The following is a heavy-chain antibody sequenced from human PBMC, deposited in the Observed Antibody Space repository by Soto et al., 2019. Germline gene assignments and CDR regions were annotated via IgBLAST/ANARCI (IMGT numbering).Heavy chain of an antibody. CDR3: AASIFYYGMDV. V-gene: IGHV5-51*01. CDR1: GYTFTHYW. CDR2: IYPGDSDT. Sequence: PRESLKISCKGSGYTFTHYWIGWVRQMPGKGLEWMGIIYPGDSDTKYNPSFQGQVTISADKSITTTYLRWTSLKASDTAIYYCAASIFYYGMDVWGQGTTVTVSS. J-gene: IGHJ6*02.